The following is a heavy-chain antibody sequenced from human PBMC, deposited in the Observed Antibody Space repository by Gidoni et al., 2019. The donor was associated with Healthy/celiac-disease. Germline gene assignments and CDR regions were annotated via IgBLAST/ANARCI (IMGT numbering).Heavy chain of an antibody. D-gene: IGHD3-22*01. Sequence: EVQLLESGGGLVQPGGSLRLSCAASGFTFSSSAMSWVRQAPGKGLEWVSAISGSGGSTYYADSVKGRFTISRDNSKNTLYLQMNSLRAEDTAVYYCAKAHYYYDSSGYYYGDYWGQGTLVTVSS. CDR3: AKAHYYYDSSGYYYGDY. V-gene: IGHV3-23*01. J-gene: IGHJ4*02. CDR2: ISGSGGST. CDR1: GFTFSSSA.